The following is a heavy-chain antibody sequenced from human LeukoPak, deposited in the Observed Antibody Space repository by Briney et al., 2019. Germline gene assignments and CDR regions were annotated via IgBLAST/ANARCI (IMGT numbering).Heavy chain of an antibody. CDR1: GFTFSNYA. J-gene: IGHJ3*01. CDR2: IAGGGGKT. CDR3: AKCRLSYGDDAFEV. V-gene: IGHV3-23*01. Sequence: GGSLRLSCAASGFTFSNYAISWVRQAPGRGLEWVSFIAGGGGKTFYADSVKGWFTVSRDNSKNTLYLQMNSLRAEDTAVYYCAKCRLSYGDDAFEVWGQGTMVTVSS. D-gene: IGHD4-17*01.